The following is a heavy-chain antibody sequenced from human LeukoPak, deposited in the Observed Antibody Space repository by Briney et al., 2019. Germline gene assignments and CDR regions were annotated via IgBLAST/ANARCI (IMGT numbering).Heavy chain of an antibody. CDR1: GFTVSSNF. J-gene: IGHJ4*02. V-gene: IGHV3-53*01. CDR2: IYSGGIT. CDR3: AKDEVTSGGGLDY. D-gene: IGHD3-16*01. Sequence: GGSLRLSCAASGFTVSSNFMNWVRQAPGKGLEWVSVIYSGGITYYADSVKGRFTVSRDNSRNTMYLHMNSLKVEDTAVYYCAKDEVTSGGGLDYWGQGTLVTVSS.